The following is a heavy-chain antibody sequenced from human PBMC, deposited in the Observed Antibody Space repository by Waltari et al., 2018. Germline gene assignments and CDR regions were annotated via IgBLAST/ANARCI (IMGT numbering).Heavy chain of an antibody. Sequence: QVQLQESGPGLVKPSETLSLTCTVSGGSISSYYWSWIRQPAGKGLEWIGRIYTSGSTNYTPSRKSRVTMSVDTSKNQFSLKLSSVTAAESAVYYCAREVTVTTGYYYYGMDVWGQGTTVTVSS. CDR2: IYTSGST. V-gene: IGHV4-4*07. CDR1: GGSISSYY. D-gene: IGHD4-17*01. CDR3: AREVTVTTGYYYYGMDV. J-gene: IGHJ6*02.